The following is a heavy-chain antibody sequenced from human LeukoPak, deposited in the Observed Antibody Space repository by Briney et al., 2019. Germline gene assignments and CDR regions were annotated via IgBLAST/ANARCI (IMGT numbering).Heavy chain of an antibody. D-gene: IGHD3-22*01. V-gene: IGHV1-2*02. J-gene: IGHJ3*02. CDR3: ARDRDNYYDSSGYYYGDAFDI. Sequence: GASVKVSCKASGYTFTGYYMHWVRQAPGQGLEWMGWINPNSGGTNYAQKFQGRVTMTRDTSISTAYMELSRLRSDDTAVYYCARDRDNYYDSSGYYYGDAFDIWGQGTMVTVSS. CDR1: GYTFTGYY. CDR2: INPNSGGT.